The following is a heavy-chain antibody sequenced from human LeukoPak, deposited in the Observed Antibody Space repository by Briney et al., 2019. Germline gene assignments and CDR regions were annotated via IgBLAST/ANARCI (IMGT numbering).Heavy chain of an antibody. CDR1: GGSFSGYY. Sequence: PSETLSLTCAVYGGSFSGYYWSWIRQPPGKGPEWIGEINHSGSTNYNPSLKSRVTISVDTSKNQFSLKLSSVTAADTAVYYCARHLAAAGIFDYWGQGTLVTVSS. J-gene: IGHJ4*02. D-gene: IGHD6-13*01. CDR2: INHSGST. V-gene: IGHV4-34*01. CDR3: ARHLAAAGIFDY.